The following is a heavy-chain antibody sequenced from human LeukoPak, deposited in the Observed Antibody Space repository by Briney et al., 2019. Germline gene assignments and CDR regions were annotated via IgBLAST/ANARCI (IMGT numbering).Heavy chain of an antibody. CDR3: AKDSGEMATEP. V-gene: IGHV3-23*01. Sequence: GGSLRLSCAASGLTFSSHWMHWVRQAPGKGLEWVSAISGSGGGTYYADSVKGRFTISRDNSKNTLYLQMNSLRAEDTAVYYCAKDSGEMATEPWGQGTLVTVSS. CDR1: GLTFSSHW. J-gene: IGHJ5*02. CDR2: ISGSGGGT. D-gene: IGHD5-24*01.